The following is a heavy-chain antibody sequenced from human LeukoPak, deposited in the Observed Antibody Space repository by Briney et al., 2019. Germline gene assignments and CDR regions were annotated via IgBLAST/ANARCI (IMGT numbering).Heavy chain of an antibody. J-gene: IGHJ6*02. CDR1: GGSIRSYY. CDR2: IFDSVST. D-gene: IGHD6-13*01. V-gene: IGHV4-4*07. CDR3: ARRYISTWVMDV. Sequence: SETLSLTCTVSGGSIRSYYWSWIRQPAGKGLEWIGHIFDSVSTNYNPSLNSRVTMSADTSKNQFSLKLSFVTAADTAVYYCARRYISTWVMDVWGQGTTVTVSS.